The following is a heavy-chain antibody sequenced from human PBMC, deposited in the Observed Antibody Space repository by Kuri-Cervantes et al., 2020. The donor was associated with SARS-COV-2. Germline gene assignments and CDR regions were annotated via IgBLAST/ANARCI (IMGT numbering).Heavy chain of an antibody. CDR3: ARDRSSSGYSDY. V-gene: IGHV4-59*12. CDR2: IYYSGST. CDR1: GASIRRYY. Sequence: GSLRLSCTVSGASIRRYYWSWLRQPPGKGLEWLGYIYYSGSTNYNPSLKSRVTISVDTSKNQFSLKLSSVTAADTAVYYCARDRSSSGYSDYWGQGTLVTVSS. J-gene: IGHJ4*02. D-gene: IGHD3-22*01.